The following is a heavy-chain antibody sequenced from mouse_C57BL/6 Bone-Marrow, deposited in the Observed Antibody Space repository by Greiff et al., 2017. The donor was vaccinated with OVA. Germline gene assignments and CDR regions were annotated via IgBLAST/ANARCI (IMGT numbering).Heavy chain of an antibody. D-gene: IGHD1-1*01. J-gene: IGHJ1*03. CDR2: ISSGSSTI. CDR1: GFTFSDYG. Sequence: EVNLVESGGGLVKPGGSLKLSCAASGFTFSDYGMHWVRQAPEKGLEWVAYISSGSSTIYYADTVKGRFTISRDNAKNTLFLQMTSLRSEDTAMYYCARSNYYGSSHWYFDVWGTGTTVTVSS. CDR3: ARSNYYGSSHWYFDV. V-gene: IGHV5-17*01.